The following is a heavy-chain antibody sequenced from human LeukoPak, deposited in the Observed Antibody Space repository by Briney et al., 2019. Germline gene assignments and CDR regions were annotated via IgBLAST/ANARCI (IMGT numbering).Heavy chain of an antibody. CDR2: ISSSGSTI. D-gene: IGHD2-15*01. CDR1: GFTFSSYE. J-gene: IGHJ3*02. CDR3: ARDCGGGSCYGPYDAFDT. V-gene: IGHV3-48*03. Sequence: GGSLRLSCAASGFTFSSYEMNWVRQAPGKGLEWVSYISSSGSTIYYADSVKGRFTISRDNAKNSLYLQMNSLRAEDTAVYYCARDCGGGSCYGPYDAFDTWGQGTMVTVSS.